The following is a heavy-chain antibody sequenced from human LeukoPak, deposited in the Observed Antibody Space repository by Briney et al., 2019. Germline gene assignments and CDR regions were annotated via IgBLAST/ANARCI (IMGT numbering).Heavy chain of an antibody. J-gene: IGHJ3*02. CDR1: GGSISSSSYY. D-gene: IGHD3-10*01. V-gene: IGHV4-39*01. CDR2: IYYSGST. CDR3: ARLQPHYYGSGTYYKTDAFDI. Sequence: SETLSLTCTVSGGSISSSSYYWGWIRQPPGKGLEWIGSIYYSGSTYYNPSLKSRVTISVDTSKNQFSLKLSSVTAADTAVYYCARLQPHYYGSGTYYKTDAFDIWGQGTMVTVSS.